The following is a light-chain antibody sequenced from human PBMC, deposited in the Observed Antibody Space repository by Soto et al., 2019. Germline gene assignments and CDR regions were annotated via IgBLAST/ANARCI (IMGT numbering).Light chain of an antibody. Sequence: DIQMTQSPSSMSASVGDRVTITCRASQDIRSWLAWYQQKPGKAPKLLIYAASSLQSGVPSRFSDSGSGTDFTLTISSLQPEDFATYYGQQTKTFPITSGQGTRLDIK. J-gene: IGKJ5*01. CDR3: QQTKTFPIT. CDR2: AAS. CDR1: QDIRSW. V-gene: IGKV1D-12*01.